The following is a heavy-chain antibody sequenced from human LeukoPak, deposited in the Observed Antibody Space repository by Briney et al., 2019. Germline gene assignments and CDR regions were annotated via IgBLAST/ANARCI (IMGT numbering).Heavy chain of an antibody. CDR3: ARLGTVAGHTFDY. Sequence: KPGGSLRLSCAASGFTFSSYSMNWVRQAPWKGLEWVSSISSSSSYIYYADSVKGRFTISRDNAKNSLYLQMNSLRAEDTAVYYCARLGTVAGHTFDYWAREPWSPSPQ. CDR1: GFTFSSYS. J-gene: IGHJ4*02. CDR2: ISSSSSYI. D-gene: IGHD6-19*01. V-gene: IGHV3-21*01.